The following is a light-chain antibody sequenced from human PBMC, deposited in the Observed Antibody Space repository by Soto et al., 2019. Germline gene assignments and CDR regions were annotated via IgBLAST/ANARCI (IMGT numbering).Light chain of an antibody. J-gene: IGKJ3*01. CDR2: DAS. Sequence: ETVLTQSPATLTLSPGERATLXXRASQSVSRYLAWYQQKPGKAPRILIYDASNRATGIPARFSGSGSGTDFTLTISSLEPEDFAVYYCQQRSNWLTFGPGTKVDIK. V-gene: IGKV3-11*01. CDR1: QSVSRY. CDR3: QQRSNWLT.